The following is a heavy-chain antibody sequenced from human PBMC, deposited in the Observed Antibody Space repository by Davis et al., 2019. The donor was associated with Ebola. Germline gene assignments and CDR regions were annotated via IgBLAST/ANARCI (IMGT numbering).Heavy chain of an antibody. CDR3: ARLRITIFGVVIPNWFDP. D-gene: IGHD3-3*01. CDR2: ISAYNGNT. Sequence: ASVKVSCKASGYTFTSYGISWVRQAPGQGLEWMGWISAYNGNTNYAQKLQGRVTMTTDTSTSTAYMELRSLRSDDTAVYYCARLRITIFGVVIPNWFDPWGQGTLITVSS. CDR1: GYTFTSYG. J-gene: IGHJ5*02. V-gene: IGHV1-18*01.